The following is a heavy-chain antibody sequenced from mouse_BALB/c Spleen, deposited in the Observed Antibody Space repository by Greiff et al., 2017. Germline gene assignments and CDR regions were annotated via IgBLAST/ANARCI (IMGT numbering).Heavy chain of an antibody. CDR1: GFTFSSYT. J-gene: IGHJ2*01. D-gene: IGHD2-2*01. CDR2: ISNGGGST. Sequence: EVQRVESGGGLVQPGGSLKLSCAASGFTFSSYTMSWVRQTPEKRLEWVAYISNGGGSTYYPDTVKGRFTISRDNARNILYLQMSSLRSEDTAMYYCARGEGGWLRRSYFDYWGRGTTLTVSS. V-gene: IGHV5-12-2*01. CDR3: ARGEGGWLRRSYFDY.